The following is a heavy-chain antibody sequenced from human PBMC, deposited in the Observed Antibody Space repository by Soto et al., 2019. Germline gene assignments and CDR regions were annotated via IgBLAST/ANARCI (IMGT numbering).Heavy chain of an antibody. D-gene: IGHD2-2*01. CDR1: GGSTNDYY. V-gene: IGHV4-59*08. CDR3: ARHTPYCTSANCDLYSFGS. J-gene: IGHJ4*02. Sequence: QVQLQESGPGLVKPSETLSLTCTVSGGSTNDYYWSWIRQPPGKGLECIGYIYNRGITNYNPSLKSRVTISVDTSKNQLSLKLSSVTATDTAVYYCARHTPYCTSANCDLYSFGSWGKGTLAIVSS. CDR2: IYNRGIT.